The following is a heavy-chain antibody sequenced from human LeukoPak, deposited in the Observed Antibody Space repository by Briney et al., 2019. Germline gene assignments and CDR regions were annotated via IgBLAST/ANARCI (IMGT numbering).Heavy chain of an antibody. V-gene: IGHV1-69*10. CDR1: GGTFSSYA. Sequence: EASVKVSCKASGGTFSSYAISWVRQAPGQGLEWMGRIIAILGIANYAQKFQGRVTITADKSTSTAYMELSSLRSEDTAVYYCARRGEYSSSAGPYYYYYYCMDVWGQGTTVTVSS. CDR3: ARRGEYSSSAGPYYYYYYCMDV. J-gene: IGHJ6*02. D-gene: IGHD6-6*01. CDR2: IIAILGIA.